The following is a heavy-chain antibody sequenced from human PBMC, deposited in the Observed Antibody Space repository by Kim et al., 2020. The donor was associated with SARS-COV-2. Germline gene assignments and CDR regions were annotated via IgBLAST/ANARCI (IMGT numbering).Heavy chain of an antibody. V-gene: IGHV3-33*01. CDR1: GFTFTSYG. CDR2: IWFDGSNE. D-gene: IGHD6-19*01. J-gene: IGHJ4*02. CDR3: ARDIAVAGQYFFDY. Sequence: GGSLRLSCAASGFTFTSYGMHWVRQAPGKGLEWVAVIWFDGSNEYYGESVKGRFTISRDNSKNTVYLQMNSLRAEDTALYYCARDIAVAGQYFFDYWGQG.